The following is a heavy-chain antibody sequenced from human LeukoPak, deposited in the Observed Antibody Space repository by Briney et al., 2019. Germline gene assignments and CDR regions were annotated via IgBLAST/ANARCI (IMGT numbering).Heavy chain of an antibody. Sequence: GGSLRLSCAPSGFTFNDYAMHWVRQAPGKGPEWVAVISYDGSNKYYADSVKGRFTFSRDNSKNTLYLQMNSLRAEDTAAYYCATDSYDSSGYYLYYFDYWGQGTLVTVSS. CDR2: ISYDGSNK. V-gene: IGHV3-30-3*01. CDR3: ATDSYDSSGYYLYYFDY. CDR1: GFTFNDYA. J-gene: IGHJ4*02. D-gene: IGHD3-22*01.